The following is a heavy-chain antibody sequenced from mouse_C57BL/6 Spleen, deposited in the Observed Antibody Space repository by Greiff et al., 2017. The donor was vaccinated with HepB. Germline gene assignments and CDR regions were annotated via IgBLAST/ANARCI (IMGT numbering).Heavy chain of an antibody. D-gene: IGHD1-1*02. CDR1: GYTFTSYW. Sequence: QVQLQQSGAELVKPGASVKMSCKASGYTFTSYWITWVKQRPGQGLEWIGDIYPGSGSTNYNEKFKSKATLTVDTSSSTAYMQLSSLTSEDSAVYYCARGVEMGYYFDYWGQGTTLTVSS. CDR2: IYPGSGST. V-gene: IGHV1-55*01. CDR3: ARGVEMGYYFDY. J-gene: IGHJ2*01.